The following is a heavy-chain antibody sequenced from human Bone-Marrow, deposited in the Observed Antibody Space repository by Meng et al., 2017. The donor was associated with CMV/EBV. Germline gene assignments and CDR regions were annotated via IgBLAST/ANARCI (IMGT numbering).Heavy chain of an antibody. V-gene: IGHV4-31*02. CDR3: ARGRGVRGVITRGYYFDY. J-gene: IGHJ4*02. CDR2: IYYSGST. D-gene: IGHD3-10*01. Sequence: ISSGGYYWSWIRQHPGKGLEWIGYIYYSGSTYYNPSLKSRVTISVDTSKNQFSLKLSSVAAADTAVYYCARGRGVRGVITRGYYFDYWGQGTLVTVSS. CDR1: ISSGGYY.